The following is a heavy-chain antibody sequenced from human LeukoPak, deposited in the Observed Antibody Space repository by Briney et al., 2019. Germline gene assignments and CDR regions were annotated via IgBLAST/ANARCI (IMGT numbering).Heavy chain of an antibody. CDR3: ARGAVATSVWYAFDI. CDR1: GFTVSSNY. D-gene: IGHD5-24*01. Sequence: GGSLRLSCAASGFTVSSNYMSWVRQALGKGLEWVSVIYSGGSTYYADSVKGRFTISRDNSKNTLYLQMNSLRAEDTAVYYCARGAVATSVWYAFDIWGQGTMVTVSS. CDR2: IYSGGST. J-gene: IGHJ3*02. V-gene: IGHV3-53*01.